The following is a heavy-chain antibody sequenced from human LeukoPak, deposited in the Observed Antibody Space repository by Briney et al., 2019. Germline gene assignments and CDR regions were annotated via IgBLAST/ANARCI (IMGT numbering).Heavy chain of an antibody. CDR2: IIPIFGTA. CDR3: ARTNTAMFNGFDP. D-gene: IGHD5-18*01. V-gene: IGHV1-69*13. Sequence: SVKVSCKASGGTFSSYAISWVRQAPGQGLEWMGGIIPIFGTANYAQKFQDRVTITADESTSTAYMELSSLRSEDTAVYCCARTNTAMFNGFDPWGQGTLVTVSS. CDR1: GGTFSSYA. J-gene: IGHJ5*02.